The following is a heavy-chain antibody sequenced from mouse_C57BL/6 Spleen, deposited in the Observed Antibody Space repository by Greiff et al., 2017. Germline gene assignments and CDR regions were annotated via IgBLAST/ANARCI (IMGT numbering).Heavy chain of an antibody. Sequence: VQLQQSGAELMKPGASVKLSCKATGYTFTGYWIEWVKQRPGHGLEWIGEILPGSGSTNYNEKFKGKATFTADTTSNTAYMQLSSLTTEDSAIYYCARGIGYYGSSYYFDYWGQGTTLTVSS. CDR3: ARGIGYYGSSYYFDY. CDR2: ILPGSGST. D-gene: IGHD1-1*01. J-gene: IGHJ2*01. CDR1: GYTFTGYW. V-gene: IGHV1-9*01.